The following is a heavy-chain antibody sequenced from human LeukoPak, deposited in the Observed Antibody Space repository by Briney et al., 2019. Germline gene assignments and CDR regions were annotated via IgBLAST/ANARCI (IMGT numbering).Heavy chain of an antibody. J-gene: IGHJ6*02. CDR3: AKDLGSGYEVYYYYGMDV. D-gene: IGHD5-12*01. Sequence: GGSLRLSCAASGFTFSAFSMNWVRQAPGKGLERVSAISSSSSDIYYTDSVKGRFTISRDNANNFLYLQVSSLRAEDTAVYYCAKDLGSGYEVYYYYGMDVWGQGTTVTVSS. CDR2: ISSSSSDI. CDR1: GFTFSAFS. V-gene: IGHV3-21*01.